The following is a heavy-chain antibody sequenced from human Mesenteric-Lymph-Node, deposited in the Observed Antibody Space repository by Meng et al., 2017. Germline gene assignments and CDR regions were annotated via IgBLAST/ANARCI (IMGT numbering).Heavy chain of an antibody. V-gene: IGHV1-2*06. D-gene: IGHD3-16*02. J-gene: IGHJ4*02. CDR1: GYTFTGFF. CDR3: ARGGTFGGVNVIPLPYY. CDR2: INPNSGAT. Sequence: QVRRVPSAAGVSRPGSSAKVSCKASGYTFTGFFLDWVRQAPGRGLEWMGRINPNSGATIYAQKFQGRVTVTRDTSINTVYMQLNRLRFDDTAVYYCARGGTFGGVNVIPLPYYWGQGTLVTVSS.